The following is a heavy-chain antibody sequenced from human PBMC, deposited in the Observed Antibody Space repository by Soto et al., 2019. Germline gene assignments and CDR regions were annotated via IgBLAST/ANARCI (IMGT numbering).Heavy chain of an antibody. V-gene: IGHV4-4*02. Sequence: QVYLQESGPGLVKPSGTLSLTCAVSGASVSTPYWWTWVRQPPGKDLEWIGDVYHTGGNNYNPSLMSRATISLDKSKNQFSLNMISVTASDTAIYYCAYSTGWSRLDVWGQGTMVIVYS. J-gene: IGHJ3*01. CDR1: GASVSTPYW. CDR3: AYSTGWSRLDV. D-gene: IGHD4-4*01. CDR2: VYHTGGN.